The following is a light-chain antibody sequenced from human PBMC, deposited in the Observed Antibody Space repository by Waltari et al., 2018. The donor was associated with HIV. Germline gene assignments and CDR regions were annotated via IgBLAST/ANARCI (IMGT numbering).Light chain of an antibody. J-gene: IGLJ2*01. V-gene: IGLV1-51*01. CDR1: GSNMGNNY. CDR3: GTWDSSLSAVV. Sequence: QSVLTQPPSVSAAPGQKVTISCSGSGSNMGNNYVSWYQQVPGTAPKVLIYDNNKRPPGILDRFSGSKSGTSATLGITGLQTGDEADYYCGTWDSSLSAVVFGGGTKLTVL. CDR2: DNN.